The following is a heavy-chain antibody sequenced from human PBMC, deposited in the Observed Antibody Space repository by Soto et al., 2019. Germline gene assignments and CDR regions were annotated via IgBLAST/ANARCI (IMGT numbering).Heavy chain of an antibody. CDR3: AREGGYVWGSDRLGWFDP. CDR1: GGSISSYY. Sequence: QVQLQESGPGLVKPSETLSLTCTVSGGSISSYYWSWIRQPPGKGLEWIGYIYYSGSTNYNPSLMGRVTISVDTSKNQWSLKLSSVTAADTAVYYCAREGGYVWGSDRLGWFDPWGQGTLVTVSS. CDR2: IYYSGST. V-gene: IGHV4-59*01. D-gene: IGHD3-16*02. J-gene: IGHJ5*02.